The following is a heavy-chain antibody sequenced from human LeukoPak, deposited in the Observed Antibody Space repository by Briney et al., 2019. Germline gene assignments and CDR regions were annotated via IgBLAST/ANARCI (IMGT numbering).Heavy chain of an antibody. V-gene: IGHV3-23*01. D-gene: IGHD6-19*01. CDR1: GFTFSSSA. Sequence: GGSLRLSCAASGFTFSSSAMSWVRHAPGRGLEWLSAISHSADLTFYADSVTGRFTISRDKSKNTFYLQMDSLRAEDTAVYYCASRSPAIAVAGGLDYWGQGTLVTVSS. CDR3: ASRSPAIAVAGGLDY. CDR2: ISHSADLT. J-gene: IGHJ4*02.